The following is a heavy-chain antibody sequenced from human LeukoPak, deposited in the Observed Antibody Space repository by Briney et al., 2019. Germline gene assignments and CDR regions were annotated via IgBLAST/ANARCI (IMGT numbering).Heavy chain of an antibody. CDR1: GGSFSGYY. Sequence: SETLSLTCAVYGGSFSGYYWSWIRQPPGKGLEWIGEINHSGSTYYNPSLKSRVTISVDTSKNQFSLKLSSVTAADTAVYYCARCPIAVAGAPNWFDPWGQGTLVTVSS. J-gene: IGHJ5*02. CDR2: INHSGST. CDR3: ARCPIAVAGAPNWFDP. V-gene: IGHV4-34*09. D-gene: IGHD6-19*01.